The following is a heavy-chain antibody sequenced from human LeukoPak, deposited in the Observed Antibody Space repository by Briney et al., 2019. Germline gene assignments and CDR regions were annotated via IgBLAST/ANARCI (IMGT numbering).Heavy chain of an antibody. V-gene: IGHV3-48*02. CDR3: ARSVEGHFDY. CDR2: ITSNLATI. CDR1: GFTFNIYS. Sequence: GGSLRLSCAASGFTFNIYSMDWVRQAPGKGLEWISYITSNLATIRYADSVRGRFTISRDNAGKSLFLHMNSLRDDDTAVYYCARSVEGHFDYWGQGTLVTVSS. J-gene: IGHJ4*02. D-gene: IGHD2-21*01.